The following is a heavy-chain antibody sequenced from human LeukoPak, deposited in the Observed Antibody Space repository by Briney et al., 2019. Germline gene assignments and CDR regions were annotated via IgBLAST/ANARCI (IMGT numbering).Heavy chain of an antibody. Sequence: PGGSLRLSCAASGFTFSSYGMHWVRQAPGKGLEWVAVISYDGSNKYYADSVKGRFTISRDNSKNTLYLQMNSLRAEDTAVYYCAKDPGAQTTVAIHPWGQGTLVTVSS. CDR1: GFTFSSYG. J-gene: IGHJ5*02. CDR2: ISYDGSNK. D-gene: IGHD4-23*01. CDR3: AKDPGAQTTVAIHP. V-gene: IGHV3-30*18.